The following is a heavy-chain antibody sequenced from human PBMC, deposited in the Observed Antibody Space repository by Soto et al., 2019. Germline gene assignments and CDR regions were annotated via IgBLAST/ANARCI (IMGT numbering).Heavy chain of an antibody. D-gene: IGHD3-22*01. CDR3: ARDGDYYDSSGYRGPREYYYYGMDV. CDR1: GGSISSYY. CDR2: IYTSGST. Sequence: SETLSLTCTVSGGSISSYYWSWIRQPAGKGLEWIGRIYTSGSTNYNPSLKSRVTMSVDTSKNQFSLKLSSVTAADTAVYYCARDGDYYDSSGYRGPREYYYYGMDVWGQGTTVTVSS. V-gene: IGHV4-4*07. J-gene: IGHJ6*02.